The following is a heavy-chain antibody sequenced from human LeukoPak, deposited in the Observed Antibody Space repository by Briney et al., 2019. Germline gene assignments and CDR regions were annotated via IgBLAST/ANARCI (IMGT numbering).Heavy chain of an antibody. CDR1: GFTFSSYG. CDR3: ARPLSPHLPEWSNY. CDR2: IWYDGSNK. J-gene: IGHJ4*02. D-gene: IGHD3-3*01. V-gene: IGHV3-33*01. Sequence: GRSLRLSCAASGFTFSSYGMHWVRQAPGKGLEWVAVIWYDGSNKYYADSVKGRFTISRDNSKNTLYLQMNSLRAEDTALYYCARPLSPHLPEWSNYWGQGTLVTVSS.